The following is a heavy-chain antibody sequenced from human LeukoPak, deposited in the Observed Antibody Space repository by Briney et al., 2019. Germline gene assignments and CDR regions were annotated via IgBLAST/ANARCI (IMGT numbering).Heavy chain of an antibody. D-gene: IGHD3-9*01. V-gene: IGHV4-59*01. CDR3: ARVTGYMIEDYFDY. CDR1: GVSISSYY. CDR2: IYYSGGT. Sequence: SETLSLTCTVSGVSISSYYWSWIRQPPGKGLEWIGYIYYSGGTNYNPSLKSRVTISVDTSNNQFSLKLNSVTAADTAVYYCARVTGYMIEDYFDYWGQGTLVTVSS. J-gene: IGHJ4*02.